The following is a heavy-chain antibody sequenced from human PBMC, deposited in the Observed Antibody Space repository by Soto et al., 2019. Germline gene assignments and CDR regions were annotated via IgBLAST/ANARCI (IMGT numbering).Heavy chain of an antibody. V-gene: IGHV1-69*12. CDR3: ARGPYEFWSGYYCPDFHSGMDV. CDR2: IINIFGTA. D-gene: IGHD3-3*01. CDR1: GGTFSNHV. Sequence: QVQLVQSGAEVKKPGSSVKVSCKASGGTFSNHVISWVRQAPGQGLEWMGGIINIFGTANYAQKFQGRVTITADESTSTAHMELSSLRSEDTAVYYCARGPYEFWSGYYCPDFHSGMDVWGQGTTVTVSS. J-gene: IGHJ6*02.